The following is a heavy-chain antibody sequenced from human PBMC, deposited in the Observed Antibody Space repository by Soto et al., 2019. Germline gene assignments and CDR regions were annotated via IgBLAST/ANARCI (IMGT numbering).Heavy chain of an antibody. CDR2: ISSSSSTI. Sequence: GESLKISCAASGFTFSSYSMNWVRQAPGKGLEWVSYISSSSSTIYYADSVKGRFTISRDNAKNSLYLQMNSLRDEDTAVYYCARDVSLTGDRDAFDIWGQGTMVTVSS. CDR1: GFTFSSYS. V-gene: IGHV3-48*02. J-gene: IGHJ3*02. CDR3: ARDVSLTGDRDAFDI. D-gene: IGHD7-27*01.